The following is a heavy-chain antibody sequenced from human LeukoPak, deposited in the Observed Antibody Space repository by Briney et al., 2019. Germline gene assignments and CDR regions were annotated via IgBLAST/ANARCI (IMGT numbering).Heavy chain of an antibody. CDR2: IYPGDSDT. CDR1: GYTFTTHW. Sequence: GESLKISCKGSGYTFTTHWLGWVRQMPGKGLEWMGIIYPGDSDTRYSPSFQGQVTISADRSINTAYLQWNSLKASDTAMYYCARRGESLSRWGIWGQGTLVTVSS. J-gene: IGHJ4*02. CDR3: ARRGESLSRWGI. V-gene: IGHV5-51*03. D-gene: IGHD7-27*01.